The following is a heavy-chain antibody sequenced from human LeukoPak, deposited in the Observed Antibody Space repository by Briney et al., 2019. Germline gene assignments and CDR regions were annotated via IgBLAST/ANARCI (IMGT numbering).Heavy chain of an antibody. CDR2: IYTSGST. J-gene: IGHJ6*02. Sequence: SETLSLTCTVSGASISSSSYYWVWIRQPPGKGLEWIGSIYTSGSTHYNPSLKSRVTISVDTSKNQLSLKLSSVTAADTAVYYCARKQIAAVEGMDVWGQGTTVTVSS. CDR1: GASISSSSYY. D-gene: IGHD6-13*01. CDR3: ARKQIAAVEGMDV. V-gene: IGHV4-39*07.